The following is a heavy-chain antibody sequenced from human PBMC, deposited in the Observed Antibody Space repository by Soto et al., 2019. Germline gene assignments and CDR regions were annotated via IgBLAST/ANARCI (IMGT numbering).Heavy chain of an antibody. J-gene: IGHJ6*02. CDR3: TRYHRNSGWYSVINYYGMDV. D-gene: IGHD6-19*01. Sequence: PGSSQRLSYTASGFNFGDYAMRWFRRAPGKGLEWLGFIRSKAYGGTTEYAASVKGRFTISRDDSKSITYLQMNSLKTEDTAVYYCTRYHRNSGWYSVINYYGMDVWVQGTTVTVSS. V-gene: IGHV3-49*03. CDR1: GFNFGDYA. CDR2: IRSKAYGGTT.